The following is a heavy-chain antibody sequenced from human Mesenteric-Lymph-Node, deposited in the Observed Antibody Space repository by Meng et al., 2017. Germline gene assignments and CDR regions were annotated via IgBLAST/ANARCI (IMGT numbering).Heavy chain of an antibody. CDR3: ATARLIAARPYYYGMDV. Sequence: GESLKISCAASGFTFSSYEMNWVRQAPGKGLEWVSYISSSGSTIYYADSVKGRFTISRDNAKNSLYLQMNSLRAEDTAVYYCATARLIAARPYYYGMDVWGQGTTVTVSS. CDR2: ISSSGSTI. J-gene: IGHJ6*02. V-gene: IGHV3-48*03. D-gene: IGHD6-6*01. CDR1: GFTFSSYE.